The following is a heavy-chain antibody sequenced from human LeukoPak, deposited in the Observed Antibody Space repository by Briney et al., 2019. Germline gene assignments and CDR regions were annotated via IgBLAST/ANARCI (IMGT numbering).Heavy chain of an antibody. CDR2: IKYDGSEK. Sequence: GGSLWLSCAASGFTFSSYWMSWVRQAPGKGLEWVANIKYDGSEKDYVDSVKGRFAISRDNAKHSLYLQMNSVRAEDTAVYYCARDIEAAGLFFDYWGQGTLVTVSS. J-gene: IGHJ4*02. V-gene: IGHV3-7*01. D-gene: IGHD6-13*01. CDR1: GFTFSSYW. CDR3: ARDIEAAGLFFDY.